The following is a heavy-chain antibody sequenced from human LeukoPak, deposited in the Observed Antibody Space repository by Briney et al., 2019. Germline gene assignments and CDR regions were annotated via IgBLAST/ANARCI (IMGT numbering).Heavy chain of an antibody. CDR3: ARDRRDGYKPTPEYDY. D-gene: IGHD5-24*01. Sequence: GGSLRLSCAASGFTVSSSYMNWVRQAPGKGLEWVSSISSSSSYIYYADSVKGRFTISRDNAKNSLYLQMNSMRAEDTAVYYCARDRRDGYKPTPEYDYWGQGTLVTVSS. CDR1: GFTVSSSY. J-gene: IGHJ4*02. CDR2: ISSSSSYI. V-gene: IGHV3-21*01.